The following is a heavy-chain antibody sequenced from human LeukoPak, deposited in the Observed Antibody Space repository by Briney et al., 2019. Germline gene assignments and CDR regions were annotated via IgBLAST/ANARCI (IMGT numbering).Heavy chain of an antibody. Sequence: GGSLRLSCAASGFTFSSYWMSWVRQAPGKGLEWVANIKLDGSEKYYVDSVKGRFTISRDNAKNSLYLQMNSLRAEDTAVYYCAELGITMIGGVWGKGTTVTISS. V-gene: IGHV3-7*01. CDR3: AELGITMIGGV. CDR2: IKLDGSEK. D-gene: IGHD3-10*02. J-gene: IGHJ6*04. CDR1: GFTFSSYW.